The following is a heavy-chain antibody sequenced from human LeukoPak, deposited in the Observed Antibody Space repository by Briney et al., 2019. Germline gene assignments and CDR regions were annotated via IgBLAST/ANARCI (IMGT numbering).Heavy chain of an antibody. CDR1: GFTFSSYA. D-gene: IGHD4-17*01. CDR3: AKAPHDYGDFLDY. J-gene: IGHJ4*02. CDR2: ISGSGGST. Sequence: GGSPRLSCAASGFTFSSYAMSWVRQAPGKGLEWVSAISGSGGSTYYADSVKGRFTISRDNSKNTLYLQMNSLRAEDTAVYYCAKAPHDYGDFLDYWGQGTLVTVSS. V-gene: IGHV3-23*01.